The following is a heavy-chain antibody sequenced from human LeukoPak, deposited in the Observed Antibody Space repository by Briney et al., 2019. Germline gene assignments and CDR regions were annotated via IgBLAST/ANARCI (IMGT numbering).Heavy chain of an antibody. V-gene: IGHV5-51*01. J-gene: IGHJ4*02. CDR1: GYSFTSYW. D-gene: IGHD2-15*01. CDR3: ARLTSVVVVAATHFDY. CDR2: IYPGDSDT. Sequence: GESLKISCKGSGYSFTSYWIGWVRQMPGRGLEWMGIIYPGDSDTRYSPSFQGQVTISADKFISTAYLQWSSLKASDTAMYYCARLTSVVVVAATHFDYWGQGTLVTVSS.